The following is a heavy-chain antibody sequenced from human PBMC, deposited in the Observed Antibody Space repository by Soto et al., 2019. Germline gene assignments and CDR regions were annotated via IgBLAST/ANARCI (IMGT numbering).Heavy chain of an antibody. J-gene: IGHJ5*02. CDR2: INHSGST. CDR1: GGSFSGYY. V-gene: IGHV4-34*01. D-gene: IGHD3-22*01. CDR3: ARGVVRVGSGYYYVRGPFNWFDP. Sequence: SETLSLTCAVYGGSFSGYYWSWIRQPPGKGLEWIGEINHSGSTNYNPSLKSRVTISVDTSKNQFSLKLSSVTAADTAVYYCARGVVRVGSGYYYVRGPFNWFDPWGQGTLVTVSS.